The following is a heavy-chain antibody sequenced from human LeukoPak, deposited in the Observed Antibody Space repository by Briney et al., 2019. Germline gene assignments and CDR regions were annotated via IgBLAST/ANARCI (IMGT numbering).Heavy chain of an antibody. Sequence: GGSLRLSCAASGFIFDDYGMSWVRQPPGKGLEWVSGINWNGGSTGYADSVKGRFTISRDNSKNTLYLQMNSLSAEDTAVYYCAKGVNYFVLEYWGQGTLVTISS. CDR1: GFIFDDYG. D-gene: IGHD3-10*02. CDR3: AKGVNYFVLEY. J-gene: IGHJ4*02. CDR2: INWNGGST. V-gene: IGHV3-20*04.